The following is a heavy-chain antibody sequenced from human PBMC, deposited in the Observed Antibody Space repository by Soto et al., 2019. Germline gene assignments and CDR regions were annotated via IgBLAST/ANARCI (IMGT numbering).Heavy chain of an antibody. CDR2: INSDGSST. Sequence: GGSLRLSCAASGFTFSSYWMHWVRQAPGKGLVWVSRINSDGSSTSYADSVKGRFTISRDNAKNTLYLQMSGLRAEDTAMYYCTKPMATTAWGIFDIWGQGTMVTVSS. CDR1: GFTFSSYW. J-gene: IGHJ3*02. V-gene: IGHV3-74*01. D-gene: IGHD4-17*01. CDR3: TKPMATTAWGIFDI.